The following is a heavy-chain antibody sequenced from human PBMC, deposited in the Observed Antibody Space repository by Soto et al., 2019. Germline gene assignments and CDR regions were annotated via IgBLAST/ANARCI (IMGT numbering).Heavy chain of an antibody. J-gene: IGHJ5*02. Sequence: PSETLSLTWTVSGGSISSGDYYWSWIRQPPGKGLEWIGYIYYSGSTYYNPSLKSRVTIAGDTSKNQFSLKLSSVTAADTAVYYCARDVENNCFAPWRQGTLVTVSS. CDR3: ARDVENNCFAP. CDR1: GGSISSGDYY. V-gene: IGHV4-30-4*01. D-gene: IGHD3-3*01. CDR2: IYYSGST.